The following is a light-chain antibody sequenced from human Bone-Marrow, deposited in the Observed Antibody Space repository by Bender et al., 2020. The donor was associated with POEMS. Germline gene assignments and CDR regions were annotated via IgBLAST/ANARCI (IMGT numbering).Light chain of an antibody. J-gene: IGLJ1*01. CDR1: SSDVGAYDY. V-gene: IGLV2-14*03. CDR3: SSYTSNNTPNV. Sequence: QSALPQPASVSGSPGQSITVSCTGTSSDVGAYDYVSWYQQHPGKAPQLIIYDVTNRPSGVSNRFSGSKSGNTASLTISGRQAEDEAEYYCSSYTSNNTPNVFGTGTKVTVL. CDR2: DVT.